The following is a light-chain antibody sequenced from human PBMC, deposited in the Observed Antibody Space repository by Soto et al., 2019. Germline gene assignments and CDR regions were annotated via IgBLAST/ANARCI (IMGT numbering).Light chain of an antibody. J-gene: IGLJ1*01. V-gene: IGLV2-8*01. CDR2: EVS. CDR3: SAYAGNNIEEV. CDR1: STDVGGYNF. Sequence: QSALTQPPSASGSPGQSVPISCTGTSTDVGGYNFVSWYQQHPGKAPQLMIFEVSKRPSGVPDRCSGSKSGSTASLAVSGLQAEDEADYYCSAYAGNNIEEVVGTGTKLTVL.